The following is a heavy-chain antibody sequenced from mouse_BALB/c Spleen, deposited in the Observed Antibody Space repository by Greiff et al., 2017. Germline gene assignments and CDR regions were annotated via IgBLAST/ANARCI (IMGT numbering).Heavy chain of an antibody. D-gene: IGHD2-1*01. CDR1: GYTFSSYW. CDR2: ILPGSGST. V-gene: IGHV1-9*01. Sequence: QVQLQQSGAELMKPGASVKISCKATGYTFSSYWIEWVKQRPGHGLEWIGEILPGSGSTNYNEKFKGKATFTADKSSSTAYMQLSSLTSENSAVYFCARSDYGNPYYFDYWGQGTTLTVSS. CDR3: ARSDYGNPYYFDY. J-gene: IGHJ2*01.